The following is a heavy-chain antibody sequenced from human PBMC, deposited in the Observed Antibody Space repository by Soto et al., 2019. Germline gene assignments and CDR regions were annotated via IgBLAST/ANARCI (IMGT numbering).Heavy chain of an antibody. V-gene: IGHV4-38-2*02. J-gene: IGHJ6*02. CDR3: ARDDYGDYPDYYYYYGMDV. D-gene: IGHD4-17*01. Sequence: KASETLSLTCAVSGYSISSGYYWGWLRQPPGKGLEWIGSIYHGGSTYYNPSLNSRVTLSIDMTNNHVSLILSSVTAADTAVYYCARDDYGDYPDYYYYYGMDVWGQGTTVTVSS. CDR1: GYSISSGYY. CDR2: IYHGGST.